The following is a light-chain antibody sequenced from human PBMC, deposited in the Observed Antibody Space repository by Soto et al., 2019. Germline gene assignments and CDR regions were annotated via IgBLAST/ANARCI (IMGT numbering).Light chain of an antibody. J-gene: IGKJ1*01. CDR2: KAS. Sequence: DIQMTQSPSTLSTFVGDRVTITCRASQTIDSWLAWYQQKPGKAPKLLIHKASTLESGVPSRFSGSESGTEFTLTISSLQPDDFATYYCQQYKTYPWTFGQGTQVEI. CDR3: QQYKTYPWT. CDR1: QTIDSW. V-gene: IGKV1-5*03.